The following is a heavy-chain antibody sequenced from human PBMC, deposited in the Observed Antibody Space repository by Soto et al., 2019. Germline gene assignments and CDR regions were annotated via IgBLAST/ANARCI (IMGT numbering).Heavy chain of an antibody. V-gene: IGHV3-48*01. CDR2: ISTSSSTI. CDR3: ARDRLEWWSNGAFDI. Sequence: GGSLRLSCAASGFTFSSYSMNWVRQAPGKGLEWVSYISTSSSTIHYADSVKGRFTISRDNAKNSLYLQMNSLRAEDTAVYYCARDRLEWWSNGAFDIWGQGTMVTVSS. J-gene: IGHJ3*02. D-gene: IGHD2-15*01. CDR1: GFTFSSYS.